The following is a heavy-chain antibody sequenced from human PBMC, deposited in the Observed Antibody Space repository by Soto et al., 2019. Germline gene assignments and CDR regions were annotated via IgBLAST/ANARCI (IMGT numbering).Heavy chain of an antibody. Sequence: GGSLRLSCAASGFTFSNAWMSWVRQAPGKGLEWVGRIKSKTDGGTTDYAAPVKGRFTISRDDSKNTLYLQMNSLKTEDTAVYYCTTELRVVVYREQTKRGPFDYWGQGTLVTVSS. CDR1: GFTFSNAW. V-gene: IGHV3-15*01. CDR3: TTELRVVVYREQTKRGPFDY. D-gene: IGHD1-26*01. J-gene: IGHJ4*02. CDR2: IKSKTDGGTT.